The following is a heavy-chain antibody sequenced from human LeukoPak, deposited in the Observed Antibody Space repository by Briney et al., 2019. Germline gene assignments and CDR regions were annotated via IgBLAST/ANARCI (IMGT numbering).Heavy chain of an antibody. V-gene: IGHV5-51*01. CDR2: IYPDDSNT. Sequence: GESLKISCKGSGYSFTDYWIGWVRQMPGKGLERMGIIYPDDSNTRYSPSFQGQVTISADKSISSAYLQWSSLKASDTAMYYCARRLALGSTPGYFDYWGQGTLVTVSS. J-gene: IGHJ4*02. CDR1: GYSFTDYW. CDR3: ARRLALGSTPGYFDY. D-gene: IGHD3-16*01.